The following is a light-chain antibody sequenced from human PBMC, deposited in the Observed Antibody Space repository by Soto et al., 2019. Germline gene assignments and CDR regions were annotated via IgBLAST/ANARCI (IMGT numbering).Light chain of an antibody. CDR1: QSIDTW. Sequence: DIQMTQSPSTLSASVRDRVTITCRASQSIDTWLAWYQQKSGKAPKLLIYKASTLESGVPSRFSGSGSGTDFTLTISSLHPDDFATYYCQQYNSYWTFGQGTKVEIK. J-gene: IGKJ1*01. CDR2: KAS. CDR3: QQYNSYWT. V-gene: IGKV1-5*03.